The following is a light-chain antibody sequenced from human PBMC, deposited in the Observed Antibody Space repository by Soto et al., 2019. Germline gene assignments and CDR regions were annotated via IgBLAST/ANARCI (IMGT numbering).Light chain of an antibody. V-gene: IGKV1-39*01. J-gene: IGKJ1*01. CDR2: AVS. Sequence: EIEMTQSPSSLSASVGDRATITCRASQSIGTNLAWYQQRPGKAPRLLIYAVSSLQSGVSARFSGSGSGTDFTLSISSLQREDFATYYCQQYNSWPPMFGQGTKVDIK. CDR1: QSIGTN. CDR3: QQYNSWPPM.